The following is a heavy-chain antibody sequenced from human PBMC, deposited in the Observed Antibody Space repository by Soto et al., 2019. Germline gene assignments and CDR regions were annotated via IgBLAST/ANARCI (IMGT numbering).Heavy chain of an antibody. CDR1: GYSFTSYW. J-gene: IGHJ4*02. D-gene: IGHD7-27*01. CDR3: ARHLTKLPGDWFY. CDR2: IDPSDSYT. Sequence: GESLKISCKGSGYSFTSYWISWVRQMPGKGLDWMGRIDPSDSYTNYSPSFQGHVTISADKSISTAYLQWSSLKASDTALYYFARHLTKLPGDWFYWGQGTLVTGSS. V-gene: IGHV5-10-1*01.